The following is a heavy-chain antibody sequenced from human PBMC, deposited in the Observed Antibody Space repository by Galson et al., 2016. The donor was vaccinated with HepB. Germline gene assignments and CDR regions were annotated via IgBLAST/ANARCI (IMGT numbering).Heavy chain of an antibody. Sequence: SVKVSCKASGYIFTDYYMHWVRQVPGQGLEWMGRINPRSGVTSYAQEFEGRVTMTRDTSITTFYMDLSGLRSDDTAVYYCAKEVGYRNTWYPFDYWGQGSLVTVSS. CDR3: AKEVGYRNTWYPFDY. V-gene: IGHV1-2*06. D-gene: IGHD6-13*01. CDR2: INPRSGVT. CDR1: GYIFTDYY. J-gene: IGHJ4*02.